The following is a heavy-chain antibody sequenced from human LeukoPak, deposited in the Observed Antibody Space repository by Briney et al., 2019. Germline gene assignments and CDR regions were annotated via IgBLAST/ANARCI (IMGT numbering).Heavy chain of an antibody. J-gene: IGHJ6*03. CDR2: ISYDGSNK. D-gene: IGHD3-10*01. Sequence: GRSLRLSCAASGFTFSSYGMHWVRQAPGKGLEWVAVISYDGSNKYYADSVKGRFTISRDNSKNSLYLQMNSLRAEDMAVYYSARVPRIIMVRGVNPDYYMDVWGKGTTVTVSS. CDR3: ARVPRIIMVRGVNPDYYMDV. V-gene: IGHV3-30*03. CDR1: GFTFSSYG.